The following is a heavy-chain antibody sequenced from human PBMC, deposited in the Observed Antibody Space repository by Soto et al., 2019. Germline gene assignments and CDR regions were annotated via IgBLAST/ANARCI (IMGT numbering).Heavy chain of an antibody. J-gene: IGHJ4*02. V-gene: IGHV3-23*01. CDR1: GFTFSSYA. D-gene: IGHD3-10*01. CDR2: ISGSGGST. CDR3: AKDHAYGSGSYYFDY. Sequence: EVQLLESGGGLVQPGGSLRLSCAASGFTFSSYAMSWVSQAPGKGLEWVSAISGSGGSTYYADSVKGRFTISRDNSKNTLYLQMNSLRAEDTAVYYCAKDHAYGSGSYYFDYWGQGTLVTVSS.